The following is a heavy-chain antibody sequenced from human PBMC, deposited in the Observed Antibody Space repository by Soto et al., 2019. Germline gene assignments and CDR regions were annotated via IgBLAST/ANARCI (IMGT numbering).Heavy chain of an antibody. CDR1: GGSISISNW. D-gene: IGHD1-1*01. V-gene: IGHV4-4*02. CDR2: IYHSGST. Sequence: PSDTLSLTCAVSGGSISISNWWSWVRQPPGKGLEWIGEIYHSGSTNYNPSLKSRVTISVDKSKNQFSLKLSSVTAADTAVYYCAGDQLDLLGGNYSSYIDVWAKGTTLPVSS. J-gene: IGHJ6*03. CDR3: AGDQLDLLGGNYSSYIDV.